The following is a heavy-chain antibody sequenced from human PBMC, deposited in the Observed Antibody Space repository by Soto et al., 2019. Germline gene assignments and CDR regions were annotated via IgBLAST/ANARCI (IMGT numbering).Heavy chain of an antibody. CDR3: ARDIMGTNYYYSGMDV. J-gene: IGHJ6*02. CDR1: GGSISSYY. V-gene: IGHV4-59*01. CDR2: IYYSGST. Sequence: NPSETLSLTCTVSGGSISSYYWSWIRQPPGKGLEWIGYIYYSGSTNYNPSLKSRVTISVDTSKNQFSLKLSSVTAADTAVYYCARDIMGTNYYYSGMDVWGQGTTVTVSS. D-gene: IGHD2-8*01.